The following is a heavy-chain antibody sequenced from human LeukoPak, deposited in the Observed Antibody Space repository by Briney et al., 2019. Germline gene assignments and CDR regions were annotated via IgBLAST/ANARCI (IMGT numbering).Heavy chain of an antibody. CDR3: ARGSYYYDQVYWFDP. CDR2: MNPNSGNT. V-gene: IGHV1-8*01. D-gene: IGHD3-22*01. J-gene: IGHJ5*02. CDR1: GYTFTSYD. Sequence: ASVKVSCKASGYTFTSYDINWVRQATGQGLEWMGWMNPNSGNTGYAQKFQGRVTMTRNTSISTAYMELGSLRSEDTAVYYCARGSYYYDQVYWFDPWGQGTLVTVSS.